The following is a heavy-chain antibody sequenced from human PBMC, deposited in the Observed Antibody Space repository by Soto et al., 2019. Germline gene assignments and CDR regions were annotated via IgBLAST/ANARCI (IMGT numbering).Heavy chain of an antibody. CDR2: ISYDGSNK. Sequence: QVQLVESGGCVVQPGRSLRLSCAASGFPFRSYGKHRVRQAPGKGLEWVAHISYDGSNKHYTDSVKGRFTISRDNSKNMLYLQMSSLRAEDTAVYYCAGGQYYFDYCGQGTRVSVS. CDR1: GFPFRSYG. J-gene: IGHJ4*02. CDR3: AGGQYYFDY. V-gene: IGHV3-30*03. D-gene: IGHD2-15*01.